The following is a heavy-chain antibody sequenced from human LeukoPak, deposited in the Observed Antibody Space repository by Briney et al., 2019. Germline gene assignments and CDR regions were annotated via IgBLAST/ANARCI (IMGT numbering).Heavy chain of an antibody. CDR3: AKDFHYDILTAPNWFDP. V-gene: IGHV3-23*01. J-gene: IGHJ5*02. Sequence: GGSLRLSCAASGFTFSSYAMSWVRQAPGKGLEWVSAISGSGGGTYYADSVKGRFTISRDNSKNTLYLQMNSLRAEDTAVYYCAKDFHYDILTAPNWFDPWGQGTLVTVSS. CDR2: ISGSGGGT. D-gene: IGHD3-9*01. CDR1: GFTFSSYA.